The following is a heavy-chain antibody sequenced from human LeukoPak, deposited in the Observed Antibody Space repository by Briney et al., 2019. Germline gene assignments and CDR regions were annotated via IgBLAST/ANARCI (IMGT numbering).Heavy chain of an antibody. J-gene: IGHJ6*02. V-gene: IGHV4-59*01. CDR2: IYYSGST. D-gene: IGHD2/OR15-2a*01. CDR1: GGSISSYY. Sequence: SETLSLTCTVSGGSISSYYWSWIRQPPGKGLEWIGYIYYSGSTNYNPSLKSRVTISVDTSKNQFSLKLSSVTAADTAVYYCARSAPYLHPNILYYYYGMDVWGQGTTVTVSS. CDR3: ARSAPYLHPNILYYYYGMDV.